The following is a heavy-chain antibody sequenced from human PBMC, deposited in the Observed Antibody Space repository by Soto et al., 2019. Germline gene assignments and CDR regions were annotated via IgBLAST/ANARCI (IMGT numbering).Heavy chain of an antibody. CDR3: ARPMVRGVIIGYFDL. Sequence: EVQLVQSGAEVKKPGESLKISCKGSGYSFTSYWIGWVRQMPGKGLEWMGIIYPGDSDTRYSPSFQGQVTISADKSISTAHLQWSSLKAWDTAMYYCARPMVRGVIIGYFDLWGRGTLVTVSS. CDR2: IYPGDSDT. D-gene: IGHD3-10*01. J-gene: IGHJ2*01. CDR1: GYSFTSYW. V-gene: IGHV5-51*03.